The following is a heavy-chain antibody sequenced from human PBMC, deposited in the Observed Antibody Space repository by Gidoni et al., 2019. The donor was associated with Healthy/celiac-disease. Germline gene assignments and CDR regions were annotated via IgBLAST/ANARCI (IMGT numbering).Heavy chain of an antibody. CDR3: ASPAAGRGAFDY. J-gene: IGHJ4*02. V-gene: IGHV5-10-1*03. CDR2: IDPSDSYT. CDR1: GYSFTSYW. Sequence: EVQLVQSGAEVKKPGESLRISCKGSGYSFTSYWISWVLQMPGKGLEWMGRIDPSDSYTNYSPSFQGHVTISADKSISTAYLQWSSLKASDTAMYYCASPAAGRGAFDYWGQGTLVTVSS. D-gene: IGHD6-13*01.